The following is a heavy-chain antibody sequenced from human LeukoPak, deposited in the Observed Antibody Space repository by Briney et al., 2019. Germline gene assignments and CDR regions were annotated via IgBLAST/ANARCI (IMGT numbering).Heavy chain of an antibody. D-gene: IGHD3-16*01. CDR3: ARDRGPAYYFDY. J-gene: IGHJ4*02. CDR1: GGSISSYY. CDR2: VYSSGST. V-gene: IGHV4-59*01. Sequence: SETLSLTCTVSGGSISSYYWSWIRQPPGKGLEWIGYVYSSGSTNYNPSLKGRVTISVDTSKNQFSLKLSSVTAADTAVYYCARDRGPAYYFDYWGQGTLVTVSS.